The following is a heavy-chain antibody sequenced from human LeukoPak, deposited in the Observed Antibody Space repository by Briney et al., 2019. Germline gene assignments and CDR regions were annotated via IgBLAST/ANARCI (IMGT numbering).Heavy chain of an antibody. Sequence: PGRSLRLSCAAAAFTFTNAWMSWVSQAPGKWLEWVGRIKRKADGGRTDYAAPVKGRFSISRDDSKNTLFLQMSSLKTEDTAVYYCTTDNNYGDYGLDYWAREPWSPSPQ. V-gene: IGHV3-15*05. D-gene: IGHD4-17*01. CDR1: AFTFTNAW. J-gene: IGHJ4*02. CDR2: IKRKADGGRT. CDR3: TTDNNYGDYGLDY.